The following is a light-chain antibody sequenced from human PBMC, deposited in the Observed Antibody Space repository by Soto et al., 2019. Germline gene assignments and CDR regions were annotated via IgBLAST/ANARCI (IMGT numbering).Light chain of an antibody. CDR2: GAS. V-gene: IGKV3-20*01. CDR3: QQYAGSPRT. J-gene: IGKJ1*01. Sequence: EIVLTQSPGTLSLSPGERATLSCLASQSVSSTYLAWYQQKAGQAPRLLIYGASSRATGIPDRFSGSGSGTEFSLTISRLEPEDFAVYFCQQYAGSPRTFGQGTKVDIK. CDR1: QSVSSTY.